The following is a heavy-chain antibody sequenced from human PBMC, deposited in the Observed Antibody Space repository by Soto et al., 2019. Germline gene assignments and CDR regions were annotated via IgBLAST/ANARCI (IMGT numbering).Heavy chain of an antibody. CDR2: ISGRGNRT. J-gene: IGHJ6*03. CDR3: AKGSIVVVIPATPQYYSMDV. CDR1: GFSFSNYA. D-gene: IGHD2-15*01. V-gene: IGHV3-23*01. Sequence: EVQLLESGGFLVQPGGSLRLSCAASGFSFSNYAMNWIRQAPGKGLEWVSGISGRGNRTYYADSVKGRFTVSRDHSKYTLSPRLHSLTAVDPAVYYCAKGSIVVVIPATPQYYSMDVWGIGTTVTVSS.